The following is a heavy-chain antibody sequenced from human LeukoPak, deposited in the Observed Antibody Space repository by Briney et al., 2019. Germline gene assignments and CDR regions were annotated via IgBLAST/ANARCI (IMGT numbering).Heavy chain of an antibody. CDR2: ISGSNSYK. V-gene: IGHV3-21*01. D-gene: IGHD3-3*01. CDR1: GFTFNSYS. CDR3: ARERGGWGFGVVSKRSYYYMDV. Sequence: GGSLRLSCAASGFTFNSYSMNWVRQAPGKGLEWVSSISGSNSYKYYADSMKGRFTISRDNAKNSLYLQMNSLRDEDTAVYYCARERGGWGFGVVSKRSYYYMDVWGKGTTVTVSS. J-gene: IGHJ6*03.